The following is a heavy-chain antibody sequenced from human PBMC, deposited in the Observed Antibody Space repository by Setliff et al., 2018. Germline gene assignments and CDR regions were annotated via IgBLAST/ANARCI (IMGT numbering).Heavy chain of an antibody. V-gene: IGHV4-34*01. CDR1: GGSFSGYY. J-gene: IGHJ3*02. Sequence: PSETLSLTCAVYGGSFSGYYWGWIRQPSGKGLEWIGSIYHSGSSYYNSSLRSRVTISVDTSKNQFSLILRSVTAADTAVYYCARGRMRGSCSGPSCTYDPFDIWGQGTPVTVSS. D-gene: IGHD2-2*01. CDR3: ARGRMRGSCSGPSCTYDPFDI. CDR2: IYHSGSS.